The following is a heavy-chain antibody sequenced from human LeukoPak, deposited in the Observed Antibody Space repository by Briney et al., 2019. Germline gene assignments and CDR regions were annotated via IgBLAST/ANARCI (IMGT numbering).Heavy chain of an antibody. Sequence: GGSLRLSCAASGFSFGSYWMHWVRQAPGKGLVWVARISPDGSSALSADSVRGRLTISRDNADNTLYLQLNSLRAEDTAVYYCARVSFCPRCHFDYWGQGTLVTVSS. CDR2: ISPDGSSA. CDR1: GFSFGSYW. V-gene: IGHV3-74*03. D-gene: IGHD2/OR15-2a*01. J-gene: IGHJ4*02. CDR3: ARVSFCPRCHFDY.